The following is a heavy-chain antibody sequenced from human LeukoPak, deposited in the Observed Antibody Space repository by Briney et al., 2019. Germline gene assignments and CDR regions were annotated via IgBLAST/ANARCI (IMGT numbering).Heavy chain of an antibody. D-gene: IGHD3-10*01. CDR2: ITSSSSYI. V-gene: IGHV3-21*01. CDR3: ARDPYGSGSYGAFDI. J-gene: IGHJ3*02. CDR1: GFTFSSYS. Sequence: GGSLRLSCTTSGFTFSSYSMNWVRQAPGKGLEWVSSITSSSSYIYYADSVKGRFTISRDNAKNSLYLQMNSLRAEDTAVYYCARDPYGSGSYGAFDILGPGTMVTVSS.